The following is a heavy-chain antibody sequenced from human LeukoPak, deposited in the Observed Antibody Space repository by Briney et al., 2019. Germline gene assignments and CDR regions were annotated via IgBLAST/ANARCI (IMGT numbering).Heavy chain of an antibody. CDR3: AASLSGYGYGYGDMGSFDY. V-gene: IGHV3-23*01. D-gene: IGHD5-18*01. J-gene: IGHJ4*02. CDR1: GFIFSSYA. CDR2: SSGSGGTT. Sequence: GSLRLSCAASGFIFSSYAMSWVRQAPGKGLEWVSGSSGSGGTTYYADTVKGRFTISRDNSKNTLYLQMNSLRADDTAVYYCAASLSGYGYGYGDMGSFDYWGQGTLVTVSS.